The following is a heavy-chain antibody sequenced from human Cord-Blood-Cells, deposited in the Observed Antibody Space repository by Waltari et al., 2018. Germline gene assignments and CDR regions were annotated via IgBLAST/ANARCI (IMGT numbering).Heavy chain of an antibody. J-gene: IGHJ4*02. D-gene: IGHD2-2*01. CDR3: ARDCSSTSCYDY. V-gene: IGHV3-11*04. CDR1: GFTFCDFY. Sequence: QVHLAESAGGLVKPGGALRLSWAAPGFTFCDFYLTWIRPAPGKGLEWVSYITSSGSTIYYAASVKGRFTISRANAKHSLSLQMNSLRAEDTAVYYCARDCSSTSCYDYWGQGTLVTVSS. CDR2: ITSSGSTI.